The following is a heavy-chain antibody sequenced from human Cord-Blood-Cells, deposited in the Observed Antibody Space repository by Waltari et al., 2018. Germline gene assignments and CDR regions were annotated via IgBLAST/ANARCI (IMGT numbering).Heavy chain of an antibody. D-gene: IGHD2-21*02. V-gene: IGHV4-39*01. CDR3: ARINVVTAISFPYNWFDP. J-gene: IGHJ5*02. CDR2: IYYSGST. Sequence: QLQLQESGPGLVTPSETLSLTCTVPGCSISSSSYYWGWIPQPPGKGLEWIGSIYYSGSTYYNPSLKSRVTISVDTSKNQFSLKLSSVTAADTAVYYCARINVVTAISFPYNWFDPWGQGTLVTVSS. CDR1: GCSISSSSYY.